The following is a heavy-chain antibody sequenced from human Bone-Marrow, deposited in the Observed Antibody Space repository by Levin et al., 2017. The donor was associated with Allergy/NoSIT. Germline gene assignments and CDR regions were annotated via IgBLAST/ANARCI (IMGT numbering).Heavy chain of an antibody. CDR3: AKDSRATGHGTPDY. Sequence: PGGSLRLSCEASRFTFSSYGMHWVRQAPGKGLDWVAVTSYDGSDQYYADSVKGRFTISRDNSKNTLYLQMYSLRAEDTAIYYCAKDSRATGHGTPDYWGQGTLVTVSS. J-gene: IGHJ4*02. CDR2: TSYDGSDQ. D-gene: IGHD5-12*01. CDR1: RFTFSSYG. V-gene: IGHV3-30*18.